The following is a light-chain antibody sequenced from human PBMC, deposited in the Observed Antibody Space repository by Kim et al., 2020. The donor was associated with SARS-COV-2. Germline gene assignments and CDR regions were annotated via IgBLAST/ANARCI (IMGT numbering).Light chain of an antibody. CDR1: QSVLYSSNNKNY. V-gene: IGKV4-1*01. J-gene: IGKJ4*01. CDR2: WAS. Sequence: DIVMTQSPDSLAVSLGDRATINCKPSQSVLYSSNNKNYLAWYQQKPRQPPKLLIYWASIRESGVPDRFSGSGSGTDFTLTISSLQAEDVAVYYCQQYYNTPLTFGGGTKVDIK. CDR3: QQYYNTPLT.